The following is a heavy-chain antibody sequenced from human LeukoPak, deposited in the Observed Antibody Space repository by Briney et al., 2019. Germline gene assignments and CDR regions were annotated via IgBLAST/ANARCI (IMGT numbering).Heavy chain of an antibody. CDR3: ARELGYCSGGSCYSDGY. CDR2: IYHSGST. J-gene: IGHJ4*02. CDR1: GYSISSGYY. Sequence: SSETLSLTCTVSGYSISSGYYWGWIRQPTGKGLEWIGSIYHSGSTYYNPSLKSRVTISVDTSKNQFSLKLSSVTAADTAVYYCARELGYCSGGSCYSDGYWGQGTLVTVSS. V-gene: IGHV4-38-2*02. D-gene: IGHD2-15*01.